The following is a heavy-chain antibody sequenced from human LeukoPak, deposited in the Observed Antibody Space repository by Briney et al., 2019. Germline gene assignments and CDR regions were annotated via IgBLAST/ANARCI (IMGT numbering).Heavy chain of an antibody. CDR1: GFTFVNAW. V-gene: IGHV3-15*04. J-gene: IGHJ4*02. CDR2: MESNPAGGRV. D-gene: IGHD2/OR15-2a*01. Sequence: GGSLRLSCAASGFTFVNAWMTWVRQAPGKGLEWVGRMESNPAGGRVDYAAPVKGRFSISGDDSRSTLYLQLNNLGAEDTAVYYCTTLAFDVHYWGRGTLITVSS. CDR3: TTLAFDVHY.